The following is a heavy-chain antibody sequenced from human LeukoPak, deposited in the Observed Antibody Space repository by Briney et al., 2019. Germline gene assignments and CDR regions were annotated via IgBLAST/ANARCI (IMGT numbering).Heavy chain of an antibody. CDR1: GFTFSSYA. CDR2: INTSGDKT. V-gene: IGHV3-64D*06. CDR3: VKDLYKGDTSTWYYFDY. D-gene: IGHD6-13*01. Sequence: GGSLRLSCSASGFTFSSYAIHWVRQAPGKGPEYVSVINTSGDKTYYADSVKGRFTISRDNSKNTVSLQMSSLRAEDTAMYYCVKDLYKGDTSTWYYFDYWGQGTLVTVSS. J-gene: IGHJ4*02.